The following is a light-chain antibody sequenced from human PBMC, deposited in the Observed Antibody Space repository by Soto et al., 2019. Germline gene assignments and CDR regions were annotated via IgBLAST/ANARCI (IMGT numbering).Light chain of an antibody. Sequence: EIVMTQSPATLSVSPGERATLSCRASQSVSSNLAWYQQKPGQAPRLLIYGASTRATGIPARFSGSGSGTEFTLTISRQQSEDFAVYYCQQYNNWPQTFGQGTKVEIK. CDR3: QQYNNWPQT. CDR1: QSVSSN. J-gene: IGKJ1*01. CDR2: GAS. V-gene: IGKV3-15*01.